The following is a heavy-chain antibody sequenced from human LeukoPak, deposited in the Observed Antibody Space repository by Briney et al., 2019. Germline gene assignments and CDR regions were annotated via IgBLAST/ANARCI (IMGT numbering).Heavy chain of an antibody. CDR2: IYHSGST. Sequence: SGTLSLTCAVSGGSISSSNWWSWVRQPPGKGLEWIGEIYHSGSTNYNPSLKSRVTISVDKSKNQFSLKLSSVTAADTAVYYCAREFYDILTGYYSFDYWGQGTLVTVSS. D-gene: IGHD3-9*01. CDR3: AREFYDILTGYYSFDY. CDR1: GGSISSSNW. J-gene: IGHJ4*02. V-gene: IGHV4-4*02.